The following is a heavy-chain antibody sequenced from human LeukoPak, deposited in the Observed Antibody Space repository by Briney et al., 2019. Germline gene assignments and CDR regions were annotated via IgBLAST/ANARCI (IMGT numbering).Heavy chain of an antibody. J-gene: IGHJ4*02. CDR1: GFTFSRYN. Sequence: GGTLRLSCAASGFTFSRYNMNWVPEAPGKGLEGVSYISGRGNTIKYADSVKGRFTISRDNGKNSLYLHMSSLRAEDTAVYYCARDPPALEDFDYWGQGTQVTVSS. V-gene: IGHV3-48*04. CDR3: ARDPPALEDFDY. CDR2: ISGRGNTI.